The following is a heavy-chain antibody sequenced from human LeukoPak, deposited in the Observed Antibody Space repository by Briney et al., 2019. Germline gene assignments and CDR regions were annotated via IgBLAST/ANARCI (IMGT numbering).Heavy chain of an antibody. CDR2: INHSGST. D-gene: IGHD6-19*01. CDR3: ARGPYISGWYGHYYYMDV. V-gene: IGHV4-34*01. CDR1: GGSFSGYY. J-gene: IGHJ6*03. Sequence: SETLSLTCAVYGGSFSGYYWSWIRQPPGKGLEWIGEINHSGSTNYNPSLKSRVTISVDKSKNQFSLKLSSVTAADTAVYYCARGPYISGWYGHYYYMDVWGKGTTVTVSS.